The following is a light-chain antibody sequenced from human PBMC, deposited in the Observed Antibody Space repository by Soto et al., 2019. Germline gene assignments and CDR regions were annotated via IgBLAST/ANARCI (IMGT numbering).Light chain of an antibody. CDR2: EVS. Sequence: QSALTQPASVSGSPGQSITISCTGTSSDVGGFNYVSWYQQHPGKAPKLMIYEVSNRPSGVSNRFSGSKSGNTASLTISGRQAEDEADYYCTSYTSSSTHYVVFGGGTKVTVL. CDR1: SSDVGGFNY. J-gene: IGLJ2*01. CDR3: TSYTSSSTHYVV. V-gene: IGLV2-14*01.